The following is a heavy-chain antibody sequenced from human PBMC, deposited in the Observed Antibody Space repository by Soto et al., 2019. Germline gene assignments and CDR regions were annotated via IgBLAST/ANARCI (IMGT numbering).Heavy chain of an antibody. CDR2: MYHSGST. J-gene: IGHJ4*02. V-gene: IGHV4-38-2*02. CDR3: ARVAFGPIDY. D-gene: IGHD3-16*01. CDR1: NYSISSGYY. Sequence: SETLSLTCTVSNYSISSGYYWGWIRQSPGEGLEWIVSMYHSGSTYYNPSLKSRVTISIDTSKNQFSLKLTSVTSADTAVYFCARVAFGPIDYWGQGTLVTVSS.